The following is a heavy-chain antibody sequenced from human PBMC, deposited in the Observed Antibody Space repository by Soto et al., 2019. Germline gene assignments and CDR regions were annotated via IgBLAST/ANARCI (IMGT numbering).Heavy chain of an antibody. D-gene: IGHD6-13*01. J-gene: IGHJ6*02. V-gene: IGHV4-34*01. Sequence: ASETLSLTCAVYGGSFSGYYWSWIRQPPGKGLEWIGEINHSGSTNYNPSLKSRVTISVDTSKNQFSLKLSSVTAADTAVYYCARDSLLAAGRGGVGYYGMDVWGQGTTVTVSS. CDR2: INHSGST. CDR1: GGSFSGYY. CDR3: ARDSLLAAGRGGVGYYGMDV.